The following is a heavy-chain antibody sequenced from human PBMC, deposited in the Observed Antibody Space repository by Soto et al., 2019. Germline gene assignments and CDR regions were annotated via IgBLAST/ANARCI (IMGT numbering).Heavy chain of an antibody. CDR2: LSGGGSTT. Sequence: EVQLLESGGGFVQPGESLRLSCAASGFTFSLSAMSWVRQAPGRGLDWVSSLSGGGSTTDYADSVKGRFTISRDNSKNTVHLQMNSLRAEDTAVYYCAMGPEYETLSGCDYLGQSAPVTVSS. D-gene: IGHD6-19*01. J-gene: IGHJ4*01. CDR1: GFTFSLSA. CDR3: AMGPEYETLSGCDY. V-gene: IGHV3-23*01.